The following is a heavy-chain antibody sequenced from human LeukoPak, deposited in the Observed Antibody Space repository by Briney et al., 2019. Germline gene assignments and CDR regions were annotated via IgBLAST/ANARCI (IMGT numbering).Heavy chain of an antibody. CDR3: ASERAGTTGTVRYYYYGMDV. V-gene: IGHV4-39*07. CDR2: IYYSGST. D-gene: IGHD1-1*01. CDR1: GGSISSSSYY. J-gene: IGHJ6*02. Sequence: PSETLSLTCTVSGGSISSSSYYWGWIRQPPGKGLEWIGSIYYSGSTYYNPSLKSRVTISVDTSKNQFSLKLSSVTAADTAVYYCASERAGTTGTVRYYYYGMDVWGQGTTVTVSS.